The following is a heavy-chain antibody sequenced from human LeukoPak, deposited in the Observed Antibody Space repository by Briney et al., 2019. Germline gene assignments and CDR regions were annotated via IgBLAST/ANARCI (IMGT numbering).Heavy chain of an antibody. D-gene: IGHD3-16*01. CDR1: GFTFSSYC. V-gene: IGHV3-33*01. Sequence: PGRSLRLSCAASGFTFSSYCMHWVRQAPGKGLEWVAVIWYDGSNKYYADSVKGRFTISRDNSKNTLYLQMNSLRAEDTAVYYCAREFGLGPDTFDYWGQGTLVTISS. CDR2: IWYDGSNK. J-gene: IGHJ4*02. CDR3: AREFGLGPDTFDY.